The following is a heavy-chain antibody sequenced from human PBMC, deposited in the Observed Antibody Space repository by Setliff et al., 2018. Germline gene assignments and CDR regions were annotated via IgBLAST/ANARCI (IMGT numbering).Heavy chain of an antibody. D-gene: IGHD3-3*01. J-gene: IGHJ4*02. CDR3: ARDRITIFGVVIPFDY. CDR1: GGSFSGYY. Sequence: PSETLSLTCAVYGGSFSGYYWSWIRQPPGKGLEWIGEINHSGSTNYNPSLKSRVTISVDTSKNQFSLKLSSVTAADTAVYYCARDRITIFGVVIPFDYWGQGTLVTVSS. CDR2: INHSGST. V-gene: IGHV4-34*01.